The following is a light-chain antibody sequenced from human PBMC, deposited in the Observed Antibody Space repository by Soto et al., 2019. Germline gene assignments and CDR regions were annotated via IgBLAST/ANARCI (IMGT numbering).Light chain of an antibody. Sequence: DTQMTQSPSSLSASVGDRLTINCQASQDIGSYLNWYQQRPGKAPNLLLYDASHLETGVPSRFSGSGYGTNFTFTISSLQPEDIATYFCQQYHNVPLTFGPGTKVDIK. J-gene: IGKJ3*01. CDR2: DAS. CDR3: QQYHNVPLT. CDR1: QDIGSY. V-gene: IGKV1-33*01.